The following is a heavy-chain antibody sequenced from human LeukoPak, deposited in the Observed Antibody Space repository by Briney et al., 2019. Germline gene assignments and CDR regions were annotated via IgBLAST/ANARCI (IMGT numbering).Heavy chain of an antibody. D-gene: IGHD3-22*01. CDR2: ISWNSGSI. Sequence: GGSLRLSCAASGFTFDDYAMHWVRQAPGKGLEWVSGISWNSGSIGYADSVKGRFTISRDNSKNTLYLQMNSLRAEDTAVYYCAKLRARVSTMIVVVIKPFDYWGQGTLVTVSS. CDR3: AKLRARVSTMIVVVIKPFDY. J-gene: IGHJ4*02. V-gene: IGHV3-9*01. CDR1: GFTFDDYA.